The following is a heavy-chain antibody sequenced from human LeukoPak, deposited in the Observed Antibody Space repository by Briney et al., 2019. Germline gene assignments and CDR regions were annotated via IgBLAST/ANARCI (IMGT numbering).Heavy chain of an antibody. CDR3: ARHPIAPYYYDSSGYYFDY. V-gene: IGHV3-21*01. D-gene: IGHD3-22*01. J-gene: IGHJ4*02. CDR1: GFTFSSYS. Sequence: GGSLRLSCAASGFTFSSYSMNWVRQAPGKGLEWVSSISSSSSYIYYADSVKGRFTISRDNAKNSLYLQMNSLRAEDTAVYYCARHPIAPYYYDSSGYYFDYWGQGTLVTVSS. CDR2: ISSSSSYI.